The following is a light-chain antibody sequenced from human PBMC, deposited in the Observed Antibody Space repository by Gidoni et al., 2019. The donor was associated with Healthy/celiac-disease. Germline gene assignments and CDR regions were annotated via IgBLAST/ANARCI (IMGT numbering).Light chain of an antibody. J-gene: IGKJ5*01. Sequence: DIQMTQSPSSLYASVGDRVTITCQASQDISNYLNWYQQKPGKAPKLVIYDASNLETGVPPRFSGSGSGTDFTFTISSLQPEDIATYYCQQYDNLPITCGQGTRLEIK. V-gene: IGKV1-33*01. CDR3: QQYDNLPIT. CDR1: QDISNY. CDR2: DAS.